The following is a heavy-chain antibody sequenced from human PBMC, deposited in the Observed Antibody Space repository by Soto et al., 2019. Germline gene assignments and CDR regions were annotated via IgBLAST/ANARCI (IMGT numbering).Heavy chain of an antibody. V-gene: IGHV4-30-4*01. D-gene: IGHD2-2*01. CDR1: GGSISSGDYY. CDR3: ARADIVVVPAAYRGRYFDY. CDR2: IYYSGST. Sequence: SETLSLTCTVSGGSISSGDYYWSWIRQPPGKGLEWIGYIYYSGSTYYNPSLKSRVTISVDTSKNQFSLKLSSVTAADTAVYYCARADIVVVPAAYRGRYFDYWGQGTLVTVSS. J-gene: IGHJ4*02.